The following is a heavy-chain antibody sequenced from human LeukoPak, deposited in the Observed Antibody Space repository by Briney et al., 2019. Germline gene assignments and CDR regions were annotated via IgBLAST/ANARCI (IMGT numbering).Heavy chain of an antibody. CDR1: GSTFSSYA. D-gene: IGHD3-10*01. CDR2: ISGSGGST. V-gene: IGHV3-23*01. CDR3: ARGGSHYPFDY. J-gene: IGHJ4*02. Sequence: GGSLRLSCAASGSTFSSYAMSWVRQAPGKGLEWVSAISGSGGSTYYADSVKGRFSISRDNSKNTLYLQMNSLRAEDTAVYYCARGGSHYPFDYWGQGTLVTVSS.